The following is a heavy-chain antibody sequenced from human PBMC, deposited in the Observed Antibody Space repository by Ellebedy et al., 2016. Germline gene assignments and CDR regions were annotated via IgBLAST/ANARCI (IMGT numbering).Heavy chain of an antibody. D-gene: IGHD5-18*01. J-gene: IGHJ4*02. Sequence: WIRQPPGKGLEWIGSIYYSGSAYYNPSLKSRVTISVDTSKKQFSLRLTSVTAADTAVYYCARGYSYGYCFDSWGQGTLVTVSS. CDR2: IYYSGSA. CDR3: ARGYSYGYCFDS. V-gene: IGHV4-39*01.